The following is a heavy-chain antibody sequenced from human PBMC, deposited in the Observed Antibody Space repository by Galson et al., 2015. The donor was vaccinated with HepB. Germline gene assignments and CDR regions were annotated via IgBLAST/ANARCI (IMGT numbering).Heavy chain of an antibody. CDR1: GSIFSSYG. J-gene: IGHJ6*02. CDR3: AKDRVVVAATGFNVLDV. V-gene: IGHV3-30*18. CDR2: ISYDGSDE. Sequence: SLRLSCAASGSIFSSYGMHWVRQGPGKGLDWVAAISYDGSDEYYADSVKGRFTISRDKSKNTLYLQMNSLTVEDTALYYCAKDRVVVAATGFNVLDVWGHGTTVTVSS. D-gene: IGHD2-15*01.